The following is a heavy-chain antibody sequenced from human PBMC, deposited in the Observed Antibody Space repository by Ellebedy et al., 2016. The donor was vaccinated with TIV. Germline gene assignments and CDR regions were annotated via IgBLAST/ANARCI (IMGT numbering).Heavy chain of an antibody. CDR2: ISTRGTK. V-gene: IGHV3-53*01. CDR1: GFTVRNNY. J-gene: IGHJ4*02. D-gene: IGHD3-9*01. CDR3: AKATGPDDRQWPHFDY. Sequence: PGGSLRLSCAVSGFTVRNNYMTWVRQAPGKGLEWVSIISTRGTKYYTDSVKGRFTISSDNSRNTLFLQMNSLRAEDTAIYYGAKATGPDDRQWPHFDYWGQGTVVTVSS.